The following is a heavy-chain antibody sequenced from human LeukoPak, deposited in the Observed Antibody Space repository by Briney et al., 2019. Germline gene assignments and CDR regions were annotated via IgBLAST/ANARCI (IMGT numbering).Heavy chain of an antibody. CDR3: ARLSPVLLWFGEPNGFDP. J-gene: IGHJ5*02. CDR2: IYPGDSDT. Sequence: RGESLKISCKGSGYSFTSYWIGWVHQMPGKGLEWMGIIYPGDSDTRYSPSFQGQVTISADKSISTAYLQWSSLKASDTAMYYCARLSPVLLWFGEPNGFDPWGQGTLVTVSS. D-gene: IGHD3-10*01. CDR1: GYSFTSYW. V-gene: IGHV5-51*07.